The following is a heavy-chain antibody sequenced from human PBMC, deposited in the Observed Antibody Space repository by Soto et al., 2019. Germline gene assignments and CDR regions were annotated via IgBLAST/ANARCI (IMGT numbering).Heavy chain of an antibody. V-gene: IGHV4-30-2*01. CDR2: IYHSGST. J-gene: IGHJ4*02. D-gene: IGHD3-22*01. CDR1: GGSISSGGYS. CDR3: ASFYDSSGYGFAGLFDY. Sequence: SETLSLSCAVSGGSISSGGYSWSWIRQPPGKGLEWIGYIYHSGSTYYNPSLKSRVTISVDTSKNQFSLKLNSVTAADTGVYYCASFYDSSGYGFAGLFDYWGQGTLVTVSS.